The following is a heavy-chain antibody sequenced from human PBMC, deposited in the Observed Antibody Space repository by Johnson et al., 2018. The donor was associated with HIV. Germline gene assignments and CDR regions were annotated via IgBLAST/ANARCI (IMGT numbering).Heavy chain of an antibody. Sequence: VQLVESGGGLVQPGGSLRLSCAASGFTFSSYWMSWVRQAPGKGLEWVANIKQDGSETYYVDSVKGRFTISRDNAKNSLYLQMNSLRAEDTAVYYCARVPEGDDDAFDIWGQGTMVTVSS. J-gene: IGHJ3*02. V-gene: IGHV3-7*01. CDR1: GFTFSSYW. CDR3: ARVPEGDDDAFDI. CDR2: IKQDGSET. D-gene: IGHD2-21*01.